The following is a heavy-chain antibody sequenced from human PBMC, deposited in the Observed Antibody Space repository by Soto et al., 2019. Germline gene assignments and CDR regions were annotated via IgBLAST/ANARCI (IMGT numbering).Heavy chain of an antibody. CDR2: ISSRSDI. J-gene: IGHJ6*02. Sequence: GGSLRLSCVGSGFTFSTYSINWVRQAPGKGLEWVSSISSRSDIYYADSVKGRFTISRDNAKNPVSLQMNSLRAEETAVYYCAREDTAWPLAYGLDVWGQGTTVTVSS. D-gene: IGHD2-21*02. V-gene: IGHV3-21*01. CDR1: GFTFSTYS. CDR3: AREDTAWPLAYGLDV.